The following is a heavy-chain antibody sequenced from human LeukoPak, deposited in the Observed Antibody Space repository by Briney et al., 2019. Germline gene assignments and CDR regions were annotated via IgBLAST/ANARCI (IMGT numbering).Heavy chain of an antibody. J-gene: IGHJ4*02. D-gene: IGHD4-11*01. Sequence: SETLSLTCTVSGGSISSYYWSWIRQPPGKGLEWIGYIYYSGSTNYNPSLKSRVTISVDTSKNQFSLKLSSVTAADTAVYYCARVEAVTKGFDYWGQGTLVTVSS. CDR1: GGSISSYY. CDR3: ARVEAVTKGFDY. V-gene: IGHV4-59*01. CDR2: IYYSGST.